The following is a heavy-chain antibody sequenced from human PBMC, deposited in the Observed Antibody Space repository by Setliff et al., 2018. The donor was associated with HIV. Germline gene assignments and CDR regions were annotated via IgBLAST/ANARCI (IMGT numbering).Heavy chain of an antibody. V-gene: IGHV3-7*01. CDR2: INPDSTAT. CDR3: ARDSSGTYTQDDDALDL. CDR1: GFTFSASW. Sequence: GGSLRLSCTASGFTFSASWMTWVRQAPGKGLEWVALINPDSTATYYVDSVKGRFTISRDNAKTSLSLQMNSLTAEDTAVYYCARDSSGTYTQDDDALDLWGQGTMVTVSS. J-gene: IGHJ3*01. D-gene: IGHD1-26*01.